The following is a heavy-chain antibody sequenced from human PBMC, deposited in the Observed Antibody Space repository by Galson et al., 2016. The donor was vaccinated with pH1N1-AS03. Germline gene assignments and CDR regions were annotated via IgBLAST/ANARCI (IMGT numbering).Heavy chain of an antibody. CDR3: ARRRAAGGLLPYSWFDP. CDR2: ISTSGKT. Sequence: SETLSLTCTVSGDSTSPYYWNWIRLSAGKGPEWIGRISTSGKTNFISTLENRVSMSVDTSTTQLQVSLRLRSVTAADTATYYCARRRAAGGLLPYSWFDPWGPGTLVIVSS. V-gene: IGHV4-4*07. CDR1: GDSTSPYY. D-gene: IGHD2-15*01. J-gene: IGHJ5*02.